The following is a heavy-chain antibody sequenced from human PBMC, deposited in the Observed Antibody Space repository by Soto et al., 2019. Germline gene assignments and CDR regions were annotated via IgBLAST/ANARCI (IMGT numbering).Heavy chain of an antibody. V-gene: IGHV6-1*01. CDR3: AGVAWFRGMDV. D-gene: IGHD2-21*01. CDR2: LYYRSNREH. Sequence: PSQTLSLTCDISGESVGRNGGGWKWIRQSPSRGFEWREKLYYRSNREHDFAESVKRRIRINPDTSKNQVSQHLYPVTPGDTAVYYSAGVAWFRGMDVWGQGTPVTVSS. CDR1: GESVGRNGGG. J-gene: IGHJ6*02.